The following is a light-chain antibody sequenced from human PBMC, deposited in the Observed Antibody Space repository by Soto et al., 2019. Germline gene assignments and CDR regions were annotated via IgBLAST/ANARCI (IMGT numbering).Light chain of an antibody. Sequence: QSALTQPASVSGSPGQSITISCTGTSSDVGAYNFVSWYQQHPGKAPKLIIYEVSNRPSGISNRFSASKSGNTASLTISGLQAEDEADYYCNSYTNSNTRVFGSGTKVTVL. CDR2: EVS. CDR3: NSYTNSNTRV. V-gene: IGLV2-14*01. CDR1: SSDVGAYNF. J-gene: IGLJ1*01.